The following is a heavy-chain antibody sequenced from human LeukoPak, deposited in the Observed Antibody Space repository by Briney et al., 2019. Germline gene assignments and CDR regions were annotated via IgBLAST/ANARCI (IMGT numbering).Heavy chain of an antibody. V-gene: IGHV3-33*01. Sequence: AGGSLRLSCAASGFTFSSYGMHWVRQAPGKGLEWVAVIWYDGSNKYYADSVKGRFTISRDNSKNTLYLQMNSLRAEDTAVYYCASEGVVVSPRAFDIWGQGTMVTVSS. D-gene: IGHD3-22*01. CDR2: IWYDGSNK. CDR1: GFTFSSYG. CDR3: ASEGVVVSPRAFDI. J-gene: IGHJ3*02.